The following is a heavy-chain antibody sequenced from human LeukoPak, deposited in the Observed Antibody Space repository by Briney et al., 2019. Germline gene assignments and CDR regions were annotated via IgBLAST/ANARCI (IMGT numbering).Heavy chain of an antibody. V-gene: IGHV1-2*02. CDR1: GYTFTGYY. J-gene: IGHJ4*02. CDR2: INPNSGGT. D-gene: IGHD2-2*01. Sequence: ASVKVSCKASGYTFTGYYMHWVRQAPGQGLEWMGWINPNSGGTNYAQKFQGRVTMTSDTSISTAYMELSRLRSDDTAVYYCARDSTPDQLGDYWGQGTLVTVSS. CDR3: ARDSTPDQLGDY.